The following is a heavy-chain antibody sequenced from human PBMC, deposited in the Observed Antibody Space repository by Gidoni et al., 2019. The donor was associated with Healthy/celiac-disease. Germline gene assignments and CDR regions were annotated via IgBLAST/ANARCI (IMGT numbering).Heavy chain of an antibody. J-gene: IGHJ5*02. V-gene: IGHV1-8*01. CDR1: GYTFTSYD. D-gene: IGHD6-13*01. CDR2: MTPKSGNT. Sequence: QVQLVQSGAEVKKPGASVKVSCKASGYTFTSYDINWVRQATGQGLEWIGWMTPKSGNTGYAQKFQGRVTMTRNTSISTAYMELSSLRAEDTAVYYCARGPKVYSGTIAAAGPWGQGTLVTVSS. CDR3: ARGPKVYSGTIAAAGP.